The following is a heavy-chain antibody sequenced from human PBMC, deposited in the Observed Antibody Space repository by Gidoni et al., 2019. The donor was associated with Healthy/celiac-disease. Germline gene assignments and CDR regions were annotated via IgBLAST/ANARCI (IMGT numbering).Heavy chain of an antibody. J-gene: IGHJ6*02. CDR1: GGSISSGGYY. V-gene: IGHV4-31*03. D-gene: IGHD3-22*01. CDR3: ARDVGYYDSSGYFEYYYGMDV. CDR2: IYYSGST. Sequence: QVQLQESGPGLVKPSQTLSLTCTVSGGSISSGGYYWSWIRQHPGKGLEWIGYIYYSGSTYYNPSLKSRVTISVDTSKNQFSLKLSSVTAADTAVYYCARDVGYYDSSGYFEYYYGMDVWGQGTTVTVSS.